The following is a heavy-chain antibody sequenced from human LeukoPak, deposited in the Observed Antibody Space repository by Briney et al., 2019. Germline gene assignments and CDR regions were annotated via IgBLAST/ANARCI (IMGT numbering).Heavy chain of an antibody. V-gene: IGHV4-34*01. D-gene: IGHD2-15*01. J-gene: IGHJ4*02. CDR3: ATGYCSGGSCYFDY. CDR2: INHSGST. Sequence: GSLRLSCAASGFTFSNAWMSWVRQAPGKGLEWIGEINHSGSTNYNPSLKSRVTISVDTPKNQFSLKLSSVTAADTAVYYCATGYCSGGSCYFDYWGQGTLVTVSS. CDR1: GFTFSNAW.